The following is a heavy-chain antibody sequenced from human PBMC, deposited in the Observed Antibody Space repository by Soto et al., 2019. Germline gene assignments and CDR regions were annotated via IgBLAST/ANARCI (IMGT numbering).Heavy chain of an antibody. CDR2: IYPGDSDT. CDR1: GYSFTNYC. Sequence: GESLKISCKGSGYSFTNYCIGWMRQMHGKGLEWMGIIYPGDSDTRYSPSFQGQVTISADKSISTAYLQWSSLKASDTAMYYCARHGVVPAAMDRDYYYGMDVWGQGTTVTVSS. J-gene: IGHJ6*02. V-gene: IGHV5-51*01. D-gene: IGHD2-2*01. CDR3: ARHGVVPAAMDRDYYYGMDV.